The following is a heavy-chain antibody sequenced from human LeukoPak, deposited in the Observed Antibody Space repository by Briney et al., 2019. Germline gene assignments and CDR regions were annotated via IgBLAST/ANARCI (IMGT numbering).Heavy chain of an antibody. Sequence: TSETLSLTCAVYGGSFRGYYWSWIRQPPGKGLEWIGEINHSGSTNYNPSLKSRVTISVDTSKNQFSLKLSSVTAADTAVYYCARGPVLRFLEWLSSYYYYYGMDVWGQGTTVPVSS. J-gene: IGHJ6*02. CDR2: INHSGST. CDR1: GGSFRGYY. V-gene: IGHV4-34*01. D-gene: IGHD3-3*01. CDR3: ARGPVLRFLEWLSSYYYYYGMDV.